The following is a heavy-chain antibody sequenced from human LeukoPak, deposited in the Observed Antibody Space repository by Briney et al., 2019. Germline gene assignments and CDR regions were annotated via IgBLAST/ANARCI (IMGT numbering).Heavy chain of an antibody. Sequence: GGSLRLSCAASGFTFSSYAMHWVRQAPGKGLEWVAVISYDGSTQYYADSVKGRFTISRDNKDMLFLQMNSLRAEDTAVYYRAKDRSGSYFDYWGQGAPVTVAS. CDR1: GFTFSSYA. CDR2: ISYDGSTQ. D-gene: IGHD1-26*01. V-gene: IGHV3-30*04. CDR3: AKDRSGSYFDY. J-gene: IGHJ4*02.